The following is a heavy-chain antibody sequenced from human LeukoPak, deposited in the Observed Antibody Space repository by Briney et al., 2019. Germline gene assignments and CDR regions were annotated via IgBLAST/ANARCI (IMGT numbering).Heavy chain of an antibody. CDR3: APIAAAGVDY. CDR1: GYTFTSYY. D-gene: IGHD6-13*01. CDR2: VNPSGGST. J-gene: IGHJ4*02. V-gene: IGHV1-46*01. Sequence: ASVKVSCKASGYTFTSYYMHWVRQAPGQGLEWMGIVNPSGGSTSYAQKFQGRVTMTRDTSTSTVYMELSSLRSEDTAVYYCAPIAAAGVDYWGQGTLVTVSS.